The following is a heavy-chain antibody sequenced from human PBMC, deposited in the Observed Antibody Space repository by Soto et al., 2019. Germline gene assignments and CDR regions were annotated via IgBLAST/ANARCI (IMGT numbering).Heavy chain of an antibody. Sequence: ASVKVSCKASGYTFTSYYMHWVRQAPGQGLEWMGIINPSGGSTSYAQKFQGRVTMTRDTSTSTVYMELSSLRSEDTAVYYCARDLRGTWIQLWFAYGMDVWGQGTTVTVS. CDR2: INPSGGST. CDR3: ARDLRGTWIQLWFAYGMDV. D-gene: IGHD5-18*01. CDR1: GYTFTSYY. V-gene: IGHV1-46*01. J-gene: IGHJ6*02.